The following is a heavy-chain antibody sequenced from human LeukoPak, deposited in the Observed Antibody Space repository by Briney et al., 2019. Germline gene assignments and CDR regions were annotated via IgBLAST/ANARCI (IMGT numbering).Heavy chain of an antibody. CDR3: ATRLDSSGYYDDVFDI. V-gene: IGHV3-23*01. Sequence: GGSLRLSCAASGFTFSRYAMSWVRQAPGKGLEWVSAISGSGDSTYYADSVKGRFTISRDNSKNTVYLQMNSLRAEDTAVYYCATRLDSSGYYDDVFDIWGQGTMVTVP. CDR1: GFTFSRYA. CDR2: ISGSGDST. D-gene: IGHD3-22*01. J-gene: IGHJ3*02.